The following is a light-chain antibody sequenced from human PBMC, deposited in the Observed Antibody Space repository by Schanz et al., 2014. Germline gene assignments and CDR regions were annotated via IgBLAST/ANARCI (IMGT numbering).Light chain of an antibody. Sequence: QSVLTQPPSASATPGQRVTISCSGSTSNIGSNYVYWYQQLPGTASKLLIYSNNERPSGVPDRFSGSKSATSASLAISGLRSEDEADYYCAAWDDSLGVVFGGGTKLTVL. CDR3: AAWDDSLGVV. J-gene: IGLJ2*01. CDR1: TSNIGSNY. V-gene: IGLV1-47*02. CDR2: SNN.